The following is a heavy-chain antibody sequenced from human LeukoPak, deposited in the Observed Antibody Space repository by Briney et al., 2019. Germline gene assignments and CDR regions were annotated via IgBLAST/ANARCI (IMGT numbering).Heavy chain of an antibody. CDR3: ATEMAAMVY. CDR2: INSDGSST. J-gene: IGHJ4*02. Sequence: GGSLRLSCAASGFTFSSYCMHWVRQAPAKGLVWVSHINSDGSSTNYADSVKGRFTISRDNAKNTLYLQMNSLRAEDTAVYYCATEMAAMVYWGQGTLVTVSS. D-gene: IGHD5-24*01. V-gene: IGHV3-74*01. CDR1: GFTFSSYC.